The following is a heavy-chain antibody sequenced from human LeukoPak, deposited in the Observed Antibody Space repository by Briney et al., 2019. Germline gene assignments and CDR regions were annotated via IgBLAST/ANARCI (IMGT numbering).Heavy chain of an antibody. Sequence: SESLSLTCTVSGDSISSSSYSWGWIRQPPGKGLEWIGSIYYSGSTYYNPSLKSRVTISVDTSKNQFSLKLSSVTAADTAVYYCARHHEAGYYYGMDVWGQGTTVTVSS. CDR2: IYYSGST. CDR3: ARHHEAGYYYGMDV. J-gene: IGHJ6*02. V-gene: IGHV4-39*01. CDR1: GDSISSSSYS.